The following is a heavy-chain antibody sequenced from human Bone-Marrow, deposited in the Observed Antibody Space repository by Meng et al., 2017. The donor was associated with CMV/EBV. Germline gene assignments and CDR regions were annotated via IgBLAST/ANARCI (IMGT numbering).Heavy chain of an antibody. Sequence: GESLKISCAASGFTFSSYGMHWVRQAPGKGLEWVAVIWYDGSNKYYADSVKGQFTISRDNSKNTLYLQMNSLRAEDTAVYYCAGALNWSGYYVYYYYGMDVWGQGTTVTVSS. D-gene: IGHD3-3*01. CDR2: IWYDGSNK. J-gene: IGHJ6*02. V-gene: IGHV3-33*01. CDR3: AGALNWSGYYVYYYYGMDV. CDR1: GFTFSSYG.